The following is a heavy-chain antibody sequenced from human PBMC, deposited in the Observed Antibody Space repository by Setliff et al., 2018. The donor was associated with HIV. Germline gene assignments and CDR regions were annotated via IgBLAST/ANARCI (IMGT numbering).Heavy chain of an antibody. J-gene: IGHJ5*02. Sequence: GGSLRLSCTASGFTFSDYWMDWVRQAPGKGLEWVAAIRHDGNQICYVDSVKGRFTISRDNARTSVYLEMNDLRVEDTAVYLCANLWEVGAWGQGTLVTVSS. V-gene: IGHV3-7*03. D-gene: IGHD1-26*01. CDR3: ANLWEVGA. CDR2: IRHDGNQI. CDR1: GFTFSDYW.